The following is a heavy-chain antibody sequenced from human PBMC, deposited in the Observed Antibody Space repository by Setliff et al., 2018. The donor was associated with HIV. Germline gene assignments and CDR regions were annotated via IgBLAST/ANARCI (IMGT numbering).Heavy chain of an antibody. D-gene: IGHD2-8*01. J-gene: IGHJ4*02. V-gene: IGHV1-69*05. CDR3: ASGSGYCNKGDCYIGVHRTPDKYYFDS. CDR1: GDTFSNYA. CDR2: INPLFGTT. Sequence: SVKVSCKASGDTFSNYAITWVRQAPGQGLEWMGGINPLFGTTNYAHNFQGRLTVTTDQIMSTAYMELTSLRSEDTAVYYCASGSGYCNKGDCYIGVHRTPDKYYFDSWGQGTLVTVSS.